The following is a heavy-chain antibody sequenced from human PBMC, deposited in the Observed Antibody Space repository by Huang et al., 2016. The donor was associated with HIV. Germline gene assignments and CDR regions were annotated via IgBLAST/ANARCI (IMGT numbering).Heavy chain of an antibody. CDR1: GFPFSAYY. CDR2: SSSSGGVT. Sequence: QGQLVESGGSLVKPGGSLRLSCAASGFPFSAYYMTWIRQAPGKGLEWISYSSSSGGVTHYADSVRGRFTISRDNAENSLFLQMNGLRPADTAVYYCAGRNYFDSSGKIDYWGQGTLVTVSS. V-gene: IGHV3-11*01. CDR3: AGRNYFDSSGKIDY. D-gene: IGHD3-22*01. J-gene: IGHJ4*02.